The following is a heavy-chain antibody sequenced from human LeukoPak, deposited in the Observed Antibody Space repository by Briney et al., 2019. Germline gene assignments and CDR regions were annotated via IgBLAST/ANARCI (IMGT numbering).Heavy chain of an antibody. CDR2: INTDGSST. J-gene: IGHJ3*02. V-gene: IGHV3-74*01. Sequence: GGSLRLSCAASGFTFSSYWMHWVRQAPGKGLVWVSRINTDGSSTSYADSVKGRFTISRDNAKNSLYLQMNSLRAEDTAVYYCARDRTYYYDRDAFDIWGQGTMVTVSS. CDR1: GFTFSSYW. CDR3: ARDRTYYYDRDAFDI. D-gene: IGHD3-22*01.